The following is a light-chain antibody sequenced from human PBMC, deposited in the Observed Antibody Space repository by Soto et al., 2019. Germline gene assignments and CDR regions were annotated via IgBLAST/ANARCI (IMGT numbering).Light chain of an antibody. CDR2: AS. CDR1: QSVSDSY. V-gene: IGKV3-20*01. Sequence: EIVLTQSPCTLSLSPGERATLSCRASQSVSDSYLAWYQQQPGQAPRLLFYASSRATGIPDRFSGSGSGTDFTLTISRLEPEDVAVYYCQHYGTSALFGPGTKVDIK. J-gene: IGKJ3*01. CDR3: QHYGTSAL.